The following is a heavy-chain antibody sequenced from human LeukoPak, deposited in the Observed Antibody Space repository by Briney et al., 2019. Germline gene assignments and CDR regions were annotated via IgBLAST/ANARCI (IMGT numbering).Heavy chain of an antibody. V-gene: IGHV4-59*01. CDR1: GGSISSYY. J-gene: IGHJ6*03. CDR3: ARSSGWYLDYYYMDV. CDR2: IYYGGST. Sequence: SETLSLTCTVSGGSISSYYWSWIRQPPGQGLEWIGYIYYGGSTNYNPSLKSRVTISVDTSKNQFSLKLSSVTAADTAVYYCARSSGWYLDYYYMDVWGKGTTVTVSS. D-gene: IGHD6-19*01.